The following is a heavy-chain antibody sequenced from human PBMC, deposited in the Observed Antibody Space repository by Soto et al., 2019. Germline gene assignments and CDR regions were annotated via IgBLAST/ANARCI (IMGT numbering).Heavy chain of an antibody. CDR1: GFTISNYG. V-gene: IGHV3-30-3*01. CDR2: ISYDGTIT. J-gene: IGHJ6*02. D-gene: IGHD2-2*01. Sequence: QVQLVESGGGVVQPGRSRRLSCAASGFTISNYGMHWVRQAPGKGLEWVAVISYDGTITYYADSVKGRFTISRDNSKNTLYLQMNSLRTEDTAVYYCATTRVGPCSSSICFSGIFDGMDVWGQGTTVTVSS. CDR3: ATTRVGPCSSSICFSGIFDGMDV.